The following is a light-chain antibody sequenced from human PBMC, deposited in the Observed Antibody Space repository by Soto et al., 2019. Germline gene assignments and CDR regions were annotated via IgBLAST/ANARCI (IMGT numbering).Light chain of an antibody. CDR2: GVS. Sequence: EIVLTQSPGTLSLSPGERATLSCRASQSVSSNYLAWYQQKPGQAPRLLIYGVSSRATGIPDRFSGSGSGTDFTLTISRLEPEDFALYYCQQYGNSPCTFGQGTKVEIK. J-gene: IGKJ1*01. V-gene: IGKV3-20*01. CDR1: QSVSSNY. CDR3: QQYGNSPCT.